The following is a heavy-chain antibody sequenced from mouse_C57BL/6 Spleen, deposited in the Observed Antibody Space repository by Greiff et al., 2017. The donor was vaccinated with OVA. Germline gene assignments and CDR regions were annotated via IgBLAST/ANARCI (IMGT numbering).Heavy chain of an antibody. Sequence: LVESGAELVRPGASVTLSCKASGYTFTDYEMHWVKQTPVHGLEWIGAIDPETGGTAYNQKFKGKAILTADKSSSTAYMELRSLTSEDSAVYYCTRGGGAYWGQGTLVTVSA. J-gene: IGHJ3*01. CDR2: IDPETGGT. CDR3: TRGGGAY. V-gene: IGHV1-15*01. CDR1: GYTFTDYE.